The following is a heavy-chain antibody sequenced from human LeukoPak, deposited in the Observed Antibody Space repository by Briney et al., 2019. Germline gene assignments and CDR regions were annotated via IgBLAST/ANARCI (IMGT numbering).Heavy chain of an antibody. CDR2: ISSRSTYV. Sequence: GGSLRLSCAASGFTFSGYAMNWVRQAPGKGLEWVSSISSRSTYVYYADSVKGRFTISRDNAKNSLYLQMNSLRAEDTAVYYCARLYSSSSGLRASDYWGQGTLVTVSS. V-gene: IGHV3-21*01. CDR3: ARLYSSSSGLRASDY. CDR1: GFTFSGYA. J-gene: IGHJ4*02. D-gene: IGHD6-6*01.